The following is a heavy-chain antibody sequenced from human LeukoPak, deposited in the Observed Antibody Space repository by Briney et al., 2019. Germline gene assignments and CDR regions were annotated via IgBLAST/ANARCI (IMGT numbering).Heavy chain of an antibody. D-gene: IGHD4/OR15-4a*01. Sequence: GESLKISCKGSGYSFINYWIGWVRQMPGKGLEWMGIIYPDDSESRYSPSFQGQVTISADKSISTAYLQWSSLKASDTAMYYCAGLTALTNNWFDPWGQGTLVTVSS. CDR2: IYPDDSES. V-gene: IGHV5-51*01. CDR3: AGLTALTNNWFDP. CDR1: GYSFINYW. J-gene: IGHJ5*02.